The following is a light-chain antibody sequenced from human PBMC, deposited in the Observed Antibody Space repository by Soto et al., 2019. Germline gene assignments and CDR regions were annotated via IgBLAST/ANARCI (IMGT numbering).Light chain of an antibody. CDR1: QTISSW. V-gene: IGKV1-5*03. CDR3: QQYNDYSWT. Sequence: DIQMTQSPSTLSGSVGDRVTITCRASQTISSWLAWYQQKPGKAPKLLIYKASTLKSGVPSRFSGSGSGTEFTLTISSLQPDDFATYYCQQYNDYSWTFGQGTKVDNK. CDR2: KAS. J-gene: IGKJ1*01.